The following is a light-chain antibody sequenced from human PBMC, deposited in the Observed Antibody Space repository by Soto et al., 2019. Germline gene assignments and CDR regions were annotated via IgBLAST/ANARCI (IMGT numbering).Light chain of an antibody. CDR1: SGHSNYA. J-gene: IGLJ2*01. CDR3: QTWDTGVV. V-gene: IGLV4-69*01. Sequence: QSVLTQSPSASASLGASVKLTCTLSSGHSNYAIAWHQQQPEKGPRFLMKLTSDGSHTKGDGIPDRFSGSSSGAERYLTIPSLQSDDEADYYCQTWDTGVVFGGGTKLTVL. CDR2: LTSDGSH.